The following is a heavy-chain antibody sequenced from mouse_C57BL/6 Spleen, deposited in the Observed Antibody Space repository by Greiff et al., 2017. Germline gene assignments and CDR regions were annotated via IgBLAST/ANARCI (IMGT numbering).Heavy chain of an antibody. CDR1: GYSITSGYY. V-gene: IGHV3-6*01. J-gene: IGHJ1*03. CDR2: ISYDGSN. D-gene: IGHD1-1*01. CDR3: ARRGYYGSSVYWYFDV. Sequence: EVKLQESGPGLVKPSQSLSLTCSVPGYSITSGYYWNWIRQFPGNKLEWMGYISYDGSNNYNPSLKNRISITRDTSKNQFFLKLNSVTTEDTATYYCARRGYYGSSVYWYFDVWGTGTTVTVSS.